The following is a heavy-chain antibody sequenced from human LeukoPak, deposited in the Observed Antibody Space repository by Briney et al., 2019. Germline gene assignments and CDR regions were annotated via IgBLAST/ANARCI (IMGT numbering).Heavy chain of an antibody. J-gene: IGHJ6*03. CDR2: INHSGST. CDR3: ARRGGTSIAARRAPNYYYYYYMDV. V-gene: IGHV4-34*01. D-gene: IGHD6-6*01. CDR1: GFTFSNAW. Sequence: GSLRLSCAASGFTFSNAWMSWVRQAPGKGLEWIGEINHSGSTNYNPSLKSRVTISVDTSKNQFSLKLSSVTAADTAVYYCARRGGTSIAARRAPNYYYYYYMDVWGKGTTVTVSS.